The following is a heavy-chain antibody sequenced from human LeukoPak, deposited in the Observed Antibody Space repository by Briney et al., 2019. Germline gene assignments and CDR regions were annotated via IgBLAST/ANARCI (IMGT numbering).Heavy chain of an antibody. Sequence: GGSLRLSCAASGFTFSSYAMHWVRQAPGKGLEWVAVISYDGSNKYYADSVKGRFTISRDNSRNTLYLQMISLRAEDTAVYYCARDRNENSPFDYWGQGTLVTVSS. CDR1: GFTFSSYA. J-gene: IGHJ4*02. CDR2: ISYDGSNK. D-gene: IGHD2/OR15-2a*01. V-gene: IGHV3-30*04. CDR3: ARDRNENSPFDY.